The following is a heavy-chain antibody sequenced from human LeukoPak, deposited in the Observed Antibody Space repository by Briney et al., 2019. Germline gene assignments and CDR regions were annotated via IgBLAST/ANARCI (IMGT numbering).Heavy chain of an antibody. V-gene: IGHV4-34*01. Sequence: SETLSLTCAVYGASFSGYYWSWIRQPPGKGLEWIGEINHSGSTNYNPSLKSRVTISVDTSKNQFSLKLSSVTAADTAVYYCASGYSRKLGYWGQGTLVTVSS. CDR2: INHSGST. CDR3: ASGYSRKLGY. J-gene: IGHJ4*02. CDR1: GASFSGYY. D-gene: IGHD6-13*01.